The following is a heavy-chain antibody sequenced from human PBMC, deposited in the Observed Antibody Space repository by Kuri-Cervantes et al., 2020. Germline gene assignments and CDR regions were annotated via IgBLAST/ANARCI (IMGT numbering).Heavy chain of an antibody. CDR3: ARTALPLLSAEYFQH. CDR2: INPSGGST. V-gene: IGHV1-46*01. D-gene: IGHD2-15*01. CDR1: GYTFTSYY. Sequence: ASVNVSCKASGYTFTSYYMHWVRQAPGQGLEWMGIINPSGGSTSYAQKFQGRVTMTRDTSTSTVYMELSSLRSEDTAVYYCARTALPLLSAEYFQHWGQGTLVTVSS. J-gene: IGHJ1*01.